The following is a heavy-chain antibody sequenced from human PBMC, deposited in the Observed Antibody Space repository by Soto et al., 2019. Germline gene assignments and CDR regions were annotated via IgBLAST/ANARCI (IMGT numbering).Heavy chain of an antibody. CDR3: ARGKGMEENYYYYGMDV. Sequence: ASVKVSCKASGYTFSTYALHWVRQAPGQGLEWMGWINGGNGHTRYSQKFKDRVTISGDTPASTAYMELSGLRSEDTAVYYCARGKGMEENYYYYGMDVWGQGTTVTVS. CDR2: INGGNGHT. D-gene: IGHD1-1*01. J-gene: IGHJ6*02. V-gene: IGHV1-3*01. CDR1: GYTFSTYA.